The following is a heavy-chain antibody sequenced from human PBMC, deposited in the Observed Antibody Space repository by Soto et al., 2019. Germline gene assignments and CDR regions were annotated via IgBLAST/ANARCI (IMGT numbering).Heavy chain of an antibody. Sequence: AVKVSCNASAYTFTGYYMHWVRQAPGQGLEWMGWINPNSGGTNYAQKFQGWVTMTRDTSISTAYMELSRLRSDDTAVYYCVVRSEYYFDYWGQGTLVTVSS. CDR3: VVRSEYYFDY. V-gene: IGHV1-2*04. D-gene: IGHD2-2*01. J-gene: IGHJ4*02. CDR2: INPNSGGT. CDR1: AYTFTGYY.